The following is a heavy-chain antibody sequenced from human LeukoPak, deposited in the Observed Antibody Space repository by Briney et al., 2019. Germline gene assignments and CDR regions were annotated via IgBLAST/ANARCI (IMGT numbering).Heavy chain of an antibody. CDR1: GYHFTSYW. J-gene: IGHJ4*02. CDR2: IYPGDSDT. V-gene: IGHV5-51*01. D-gene: IGHD5/OR15-5a*01. Sequence: GESLKISCKGSGYHFTSYWIAWVRQMPGKGLEWMGIIYPGDSDTRYSPSFQGQVTISADKAISTAYLQWSSLKASDTAIYYCARNLYRIYRGFDYWGQGTLVTASS. CDR3: ARNLYRIYRGFDY.